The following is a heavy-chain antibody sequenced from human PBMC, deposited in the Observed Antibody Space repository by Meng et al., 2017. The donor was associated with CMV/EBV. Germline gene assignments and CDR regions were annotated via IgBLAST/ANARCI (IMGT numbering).Heavy chain of an antibody. Sequence: SETLSLTCTVSGDSVSSSSSYWSWIRQPPGKGLEWIGEINHSGSTNYNPSLKSRVTISVDTSKNQFSLKLSPVTAADTAVYYCFGSFTYYYGMDVWGQGTTVTVSS. CDR3: FGSFTYYYGMDV. CDR1: GDSVSSSSSY. J-gene: IGHJ6*02. D-gene: IGHD3-16*01. V-gene: IGHV4-39*07. CDR2: INHSGST.